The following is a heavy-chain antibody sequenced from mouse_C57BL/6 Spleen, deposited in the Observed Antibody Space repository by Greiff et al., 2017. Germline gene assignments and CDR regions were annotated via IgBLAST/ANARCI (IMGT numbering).Heavy chain of an antibody. CDR3: ARELDSSGYDYAMDY. V-gene: IGHV1-81*01. D-gene: IGHD3-2*02. CDR2: IYARSVNT. CDR1: GYTFTSYG. Sequence: QVQLQQSGAELARPGASVKLSCKASGYTFTSYGISWVKQRTGQGLEWIGEIYARSVNTYSHEQFKGKATLTANKSSSTAYMERRSLTSEDSAVYICARELDSSGYDYAMDYWGQGTSVTVSS. J-gene: IGHJ4*01.